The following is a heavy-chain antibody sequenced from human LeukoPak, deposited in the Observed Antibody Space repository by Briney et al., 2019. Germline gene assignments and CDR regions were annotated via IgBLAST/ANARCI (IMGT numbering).Heavy chain of an antibody. CDR2: IRYDGSNK. CDR1: GFTFSSDG. CDR3: AKDDWVIAAAVRLYYYYYGMDV. V-gene: IGHV3-30*02. J-gene: IGHJ6*02. D-gene: IGHD6-13*01. Sequence: GGSLRLSCAASGFTFSSDGMRWVRQAPGKGLGWVAFIRYDGSNKYYADSVKGRFTISRDNSKNTLYLQMNSLRAEDTAVYYCAKDDWVIAAAVRLYYYYYGMDVWGQGTTVTVSS.